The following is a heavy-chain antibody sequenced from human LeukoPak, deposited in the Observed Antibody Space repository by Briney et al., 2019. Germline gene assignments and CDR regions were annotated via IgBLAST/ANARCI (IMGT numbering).Heavy chain of an antibody. V-gene: IGHV3-73*01. CDR2: IRSKANSYAT. J-gene: IGHJ6*04. CDR3: TRQSPSNYCSSTSCPYYYYYGMDV. Sequence: GGSLRLSCAASGFTFSSYSMNWVRQASGKGLEWVGRIRSKANSYATAYAASVKGRFTISRDDSKNTAYLQMNSLKTEDTAVYYCTRQSPSNYCSSTSCPYYYYYGMDVWGKGTTVTVSS. D-gene: IGHD2-2*01. CDR1: GFTFSSYS.